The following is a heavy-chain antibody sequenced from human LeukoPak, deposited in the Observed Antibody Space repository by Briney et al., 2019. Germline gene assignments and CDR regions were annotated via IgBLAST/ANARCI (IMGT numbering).Heavy chain of an antibody. CDR2: ISSSSSYI. V-gene: IGHV3-21*01. Sequence: GGSLRLSCAASGFTFSSYSMNWVRQAPGQGLEWVSSISSSSSYIYYADSVKGRFTVSRDNAKNSLYLQINSLRAEDTAVYYCARDSGYDVLTGYSVDYWGQGTLVTVSS. J-gene: IGHJ4*02. CDR3: ARDSGYDVLTGYSVDY. CDR1: GFTFSSYS. D-gene: IGHD3-9*01.